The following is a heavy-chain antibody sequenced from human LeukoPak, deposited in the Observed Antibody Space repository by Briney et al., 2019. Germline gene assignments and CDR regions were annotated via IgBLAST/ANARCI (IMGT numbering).Heavy chain of an antibody. CDR1: GGSISSYY. D-gene: IGHD4-11*01. V-gene: IGHV4-59*12. Sequence: SETLSLTCTVSGGSISSYYWSWIRQPPGKGLEWIGYIYYSGSTNYNPSLKSRVTMSVDTSKNQFSLKLSSVTAADTAVYYCASQSNYVPYYFDYWGQGTLVTVSS. J-gene: IGHJ4*02. CDR2: IYYSGST. CDR3: ASQSNYVPYYFDY.